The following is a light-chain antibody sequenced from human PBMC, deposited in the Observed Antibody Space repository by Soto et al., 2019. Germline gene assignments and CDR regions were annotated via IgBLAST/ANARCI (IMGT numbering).Light chain of an antibody. Sequence: DIQMTQSPSTLSASVGDRVTITCRASQSISTWLAWYQQKPGKAPKLLIYKASSLEGGVPSRFGGSGSGTLFNITISSLHPDDFATYYCQQYITYPLTFGGGTTVHIK. CDR3: QQYITYPLT. J-gene: IGKJ4*01. CDR2: KAS. CDR1: QSISTW. V-gene: IGKV1-5*03.